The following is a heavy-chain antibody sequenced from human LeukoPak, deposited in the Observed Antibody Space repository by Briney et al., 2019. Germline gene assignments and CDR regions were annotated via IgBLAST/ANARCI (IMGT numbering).Heavy chain of an antibody. J-gene: IGHJ6*02. CDR3: ARDSRYCSSTSCYYYYYYGMDV. CDR2: IYYSGST. Sequence: SETLSLTCAVYGGSFSGYYWSWIRQPPGKGLEWIGYIYYSGSTNYNPSLRSRVTISVDTSKNQFSLKLSSVTAADTAVYYCARDSRYCSSTSCYYYYYYGMDVWGQGTTVTVSS. V-gene: IGHV4-59*01. CDR1: GGSFSGYY. D-gene: IGHD2-2*01.